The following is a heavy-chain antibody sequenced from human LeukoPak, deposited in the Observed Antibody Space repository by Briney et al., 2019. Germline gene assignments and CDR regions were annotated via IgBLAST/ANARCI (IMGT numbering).Heavy chain of an antibody. D-gene: IGHD6-13*01. Sequence: GGSLRLSCAASGFTFSSYCMHWVRQAPGKGLVWVSRINDDGSSTTYADSVKGRITISRDNAKNALHLQMNSLRAEDTGVYYCSRVVWYIYSWGQGTLVTVSS. J-gene: IGHJ5*02. V-gene: IGHV3-74*01. CDR3: SRVVWYIYS. CDR2: INDDGSST. CDR1: GFTFSSYC.